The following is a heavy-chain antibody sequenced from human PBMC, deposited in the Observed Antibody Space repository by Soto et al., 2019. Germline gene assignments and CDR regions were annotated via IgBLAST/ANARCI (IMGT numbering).Heavy chain of an antibody. Sequence: GTSVKVTCKDSGYALTSYGISWVRQAPGQGLEWMGWISAYNGNTNYAQKFQGRVTITADKSTSTAYMELSSLRSEDTAVYYCARDQAYWGQGTLVTVSS. CDR1: GYALTSYG. CDR3: ARDQAY. J-gene: IGHJ4*02. CDR2: ISAYNGNT. V-gene: IGHV1-18*01.